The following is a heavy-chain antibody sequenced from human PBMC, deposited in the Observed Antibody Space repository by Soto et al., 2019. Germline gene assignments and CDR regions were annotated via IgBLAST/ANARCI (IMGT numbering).Heavy chain of an antibody. V-gene: IGHV4-38-2*01. J-gene: IGHJ6*02. CDR3: ARVDNWNYLTNYYGMDV. CDR1: GYPISSGYY. Sequence: SETLSLTCAVSGYPISSGYYWGWIRQPPGKGLEWIGSIYHSGSTYYNPSLKSRVTISVDTSKNQFSLKLSSVTAADTAVYYCARVDNWNYLTNYYGMDVWGQGTTVTVSS. D-gene: IGHD1-7*01. CDR2: IYHSGST.